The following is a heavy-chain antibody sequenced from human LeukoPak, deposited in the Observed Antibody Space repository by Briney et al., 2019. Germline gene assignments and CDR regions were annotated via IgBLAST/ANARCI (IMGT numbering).Heavy chain of an antibody. CDR2: INPNSGGT. V-gene: IGHV1-2*06. CDR1: GYTFTGYY. D-gene: IGHD2-21*02. J-gene: IGHJ4*02. CDR3: ARDFDGAGDWNYLVY. Sequence: ASVKVSCKASGYTFTGYYMHWVRQAPGQGLEWMGRINPNSGGTNYAQKFQGRATMTRDTSISTAYMELSRLRSDDTAVYYCARDFDGAGDWNYLVYWGQGTLVTVSS.